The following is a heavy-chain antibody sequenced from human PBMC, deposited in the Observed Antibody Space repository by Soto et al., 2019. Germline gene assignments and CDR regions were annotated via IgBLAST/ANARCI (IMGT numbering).Heavy chain of an antibody. CDR3: THVRALWFCALVCRTHYIDCIEV. CDR1: GYSFTSYW. J-gene: IGHJ6*02. CDR2: IDPSDSYT. D-gene: IGHD3-10*01. Sequence: PGESLKISCKGSGYSFTSYWISWVRQMPGKGLEWMGRIDPSDSYTNYSPSFQGHVTISADKSISTAYLQWSSLKASDTAMYYCTHVRALWFCALVCRTHYIDCIEVVGQGATVTVS. V-gene: IGHV5-10-1*01.